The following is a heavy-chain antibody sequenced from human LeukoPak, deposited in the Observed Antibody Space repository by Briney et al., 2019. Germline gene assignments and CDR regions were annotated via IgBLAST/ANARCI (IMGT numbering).Heavy chain of an antibody. CDR1: GFTFSSYG. J-gene: IGHJ5*02. CDR2: ISSSSSTI. Sequence: GGSLRLSCAASGFTFSSYGMTWVRQAPGKGLEWVSYISSSSSTIYYADSVKGRFTISRDNAKNSLYLQLNSLRAEDTAVYYCARGVGRRFGELSPNWFDPWGQGTLVTVSS. V-gene: IGHV3-48*01. CDR3: ARGVGRRFGELSPNWFDP. D-gene: IGHD3-10*01.